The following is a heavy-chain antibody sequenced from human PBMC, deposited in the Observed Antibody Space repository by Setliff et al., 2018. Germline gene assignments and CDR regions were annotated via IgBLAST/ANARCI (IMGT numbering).Heavy chain of an antibody. Sequence: SLKISCAASGFSFNVYSIMWVRQVPGKGLEWVSFISSATKSTYYADSVKGRFTISRDNAQNSLYLQMNSLRVEDTAVYYCARVPTSDTYWGFSDYYHMDVWGKGTSVTVSS. CDR3: ARVPTSDTYWGFSDYYHMDV. D-gene: IGHD7-27*01. J-gene: IGHJ6*03. CDR1: GFSFNVYS. V-gene: IGHV3-48*01. CDR2: ISSATKST.